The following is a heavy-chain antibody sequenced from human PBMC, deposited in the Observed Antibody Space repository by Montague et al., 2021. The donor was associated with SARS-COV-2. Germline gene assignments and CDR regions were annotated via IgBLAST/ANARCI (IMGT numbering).Heavy chain of an antibody. CDR3: ARGYYDILTGYLDAFDI. J-gene: IGHJ3*02. V-gene: IGHV2-70*01. CDR2: IDWDDDK. D-gene: IGHD3-9*01. CDR1: GFSLSTKGMC. Sequence: PTLVKPTQTLTLTCSFSGFSLSTKGMCVNCIRQPPGKALEWLALIDWDDDKYYSPSLETRLTISKDTSKNQVVLTMTSMDPVDTATYYCARGYYDILTGYLDAFDIWGQGTMVTVSS.